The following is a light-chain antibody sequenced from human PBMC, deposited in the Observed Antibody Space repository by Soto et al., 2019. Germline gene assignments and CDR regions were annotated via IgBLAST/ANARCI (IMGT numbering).Light chain of an antibody. J-gene: IGKJ1*01. Sequence: DIVMTQTPLSSPVTLGQPTSISCRSSPSLVHSDGNTYLSWLQLRPGQPPRLLIYKVSNSFSGVPDRFSGSGAGTDFTLKISRVEAEDGGVYYCTQDTHFPRTFGQGTQVEIK. V-gene: IGKV2-24*01. CDR1: PSLVHSDGNTY. CDR3: TQDTHFPRT. CDR2: KVS.